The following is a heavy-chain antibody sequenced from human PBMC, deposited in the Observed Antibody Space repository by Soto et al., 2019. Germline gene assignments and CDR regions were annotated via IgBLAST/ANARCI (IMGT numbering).Heavy chain of an antibody. CDR3: ARTRSAWSDFHYYSLDV. V-gene: IGHV3-30*03. CDR2: ISYDSTKT. J-gene: IGHJ6*02. CDR1: GFTFNSYG. Sequence: GSLRLSCAASGFTFNSYGMHWVRQGPGNGLEWVAFISYDSTKTYYADSVKGRFTISRDNSNSALYVQMNSLTGEDTAVYYCARTRSAWSDFHYYSLDVWGQGITVTVSS. D-gene: IGHD1-26*01.